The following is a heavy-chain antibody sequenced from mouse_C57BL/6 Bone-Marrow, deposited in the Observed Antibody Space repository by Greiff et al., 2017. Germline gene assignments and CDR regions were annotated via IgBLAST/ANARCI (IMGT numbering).Heavy chain of an antibody. D-gene: IGHD2-1*01. CDR2: IWRGGST. Sequence: QVQLQQSGPGLVQPSQSLSITCPVSGFSLTSYGVHWVRQSPGKGLEWLGVIWRGGSTDYNAALMSRLSITKDNSKSQVFFKMSSLQADDTAIYYCANYGNSWYFDVWGTGTTVTVSS. J-gene: IGHJ1*03. CDR3: ANYGNSWYFDV. CDR1: GFSLTSYG. V-gene: IGHV2-5*01.